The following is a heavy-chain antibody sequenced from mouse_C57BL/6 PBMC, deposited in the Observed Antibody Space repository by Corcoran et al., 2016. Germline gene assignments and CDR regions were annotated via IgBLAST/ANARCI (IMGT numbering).Heavy chain of an antibody. V-gene: IGHV1-76*01. J-gene: IGHJ4*01. CDR1: GYTFTDYY. Sequence: QVQLKQSGAELVRPGASVKLSCKASGYTFTDYYINWVKQRPGQGLEWIARIYPGSGNTYYNEKFKGKATLTAEKSSSTAYMQLSSLTSEDSAVYFCAKPSTMVTTNYAMDYWGQGTSVTVSS. CDR2: IYPGSGNT. CDR3: AKPSTMVTTNYAMDY. D-gene: IGHD2-2*01.